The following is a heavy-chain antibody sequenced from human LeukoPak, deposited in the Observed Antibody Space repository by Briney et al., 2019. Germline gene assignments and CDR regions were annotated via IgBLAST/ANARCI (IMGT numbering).Heavy chain of an antibody. V-gene: IGHV4-34*01. CDR2: TTHDGRT. CDR1: GGSSSHYY. CDR3: APIYGDYSDFDY. D-gene: IGHD4-17*01. J-gene: IGHJ4*02. Sequence: PSETLSLTCGVYGGSSSHYYWSWIRQPPRKGLEWIGETTHDGRTNYSPSLRGRATISKDTSKSQFSLKLRSVTAADTAVYYCAPIYGDYSDFDYWGQGALVTVSS.